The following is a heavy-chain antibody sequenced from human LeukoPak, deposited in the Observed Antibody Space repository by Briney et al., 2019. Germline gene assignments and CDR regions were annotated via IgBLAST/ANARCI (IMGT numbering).Heavy chain of an antibody. D-gene: IGHD2-15*01. Sequence: SETLSLTCTVSGGSISSSSYYWGWIRQPPGKGLEWIGSIYYSGSTYYNPSLKSRVTISVDTSKNQFSLKLSSVTAADTAVYYCARLVVVVAATRWFDPWGQGTLVTVSS. V-gene: IGHV4-39*07. CDR1: GGSISSSSYY. CDR2: IYYSGST. J-gene: IGHJ5*02. CDR3: ARLVVVVAATRWFDP.